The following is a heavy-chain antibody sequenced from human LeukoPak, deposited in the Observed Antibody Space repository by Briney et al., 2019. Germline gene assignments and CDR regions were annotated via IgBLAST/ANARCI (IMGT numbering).Heavy chain of an antibody. CDR1: GFTFSGSA. J-gene: IGHJ4*02. Sequence: TGGSLRLSCAASGFTFSGSAMHWVRQASGKGLEWVGRIKSKANSHATAYAASVKGRFTISRDDSKNTAYLQMNSLKTEDTAVYYRARSDYDYVWGSYRSGYWGQGTLVTVSS. V-gene: IGHV3-73*01. CDR2: IKSKANSHAT. D-gene: IGHD3-16*02. CDR3: ARSDYDYVWGSYRSGY.